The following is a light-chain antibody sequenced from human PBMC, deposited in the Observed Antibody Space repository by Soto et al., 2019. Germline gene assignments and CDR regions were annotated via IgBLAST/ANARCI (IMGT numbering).Light chain of an antibody. Sequence: QSALTQPRSVSGSPGQSVTISCTGTSSDVGGYNYVSWYQQHPGKAPKLMIYDVNKRPSGVPDRFSGSKSGNTASLTISGLQAEDEADYYCCSYAGSYTLVFGTGTKLTVL. V-gene: IGLV2-11*01. CDR3: CSYAGSYTLV. J-gene: IGLJ1*01. CDR2: DVN. CDR1: SSDVGGYNY.